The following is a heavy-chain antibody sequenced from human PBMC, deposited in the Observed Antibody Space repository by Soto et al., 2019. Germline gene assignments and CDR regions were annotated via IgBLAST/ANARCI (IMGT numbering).Heavy chain of an antibody. Sequence: ESLKISCKGSGYSFTSYWIGWVRQMPGKGLEWMGIIYPGDSDTRYSPSFQGQVTISADKSISTAYLQWSSLKASDTAMYYCARNNSVFEYGGNSAGSSDAEYFQHWGQGSLVTVSS. V-gene: IGHV5-51*01. D-gene: IGHD2-15*01. CDR1: GYSFTSYW. J-gene: IGHJ1*01. CDR3: ARNNSVFEYGGNSAGSSDAEYFQH. CDR2: IYPGDSDT.